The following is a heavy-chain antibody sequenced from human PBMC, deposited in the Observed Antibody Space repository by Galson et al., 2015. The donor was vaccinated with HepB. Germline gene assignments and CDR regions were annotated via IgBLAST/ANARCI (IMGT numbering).Heavy chain of an antibody. CDR3: ATMALGGWYAGVVD. D-gene: IGHD6-19*01. Sequence: SVKVSCKVSGYTLTELSMHWVRQAPGKGLEWMGGFDPEDGETIYAQKFQGRVTMTEDTSTDTAYMELSSLRSEDTAVYYCATMALGGWYAGVVDWGQGTLVTVSS. J-gene: IGHJ4*02. CDR1: GYTLTELS. V-gene: IGHV1-24*01. CDR2: FDPEDGET.